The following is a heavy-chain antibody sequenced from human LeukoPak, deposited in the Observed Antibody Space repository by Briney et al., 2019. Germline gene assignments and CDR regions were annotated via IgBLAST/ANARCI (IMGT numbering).Heavy chain of an antibody. Sequence: ASVKISCKVSGYTFTDYYMHWVQQAPGKGLEWMGLVDPEDGETIYAEKFQGRVTITADTSTDTAYMELSSLRSEGTAVYYCATGLMITFGEHQIDYWGQGTLVTVPS. V-gene: IGHV1-69-2*01. D-gene: IGHD3-16*01. CDR2: VDPEDGET. CDR1: GYTFTDYY. CDR3: ATGLMITFGEHQIDY. J-gene: IGHJ4*02.